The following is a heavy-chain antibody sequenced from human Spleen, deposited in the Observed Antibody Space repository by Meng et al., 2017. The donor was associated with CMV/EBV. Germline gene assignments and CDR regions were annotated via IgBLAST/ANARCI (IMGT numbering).Heavy chain of an antibody. D-gene: IGHD4-23*01. Sequence: SGYTFNSYDINWVRQAPGQGLEWMAWLNPNSGATRYAQKFQGRVTMTGDTSLSTAYMEMSSLRSDDTAVYYCARETDYGGLYWYFDLWGRGTLVTVSS. V-gene: IGHV1-2*02. CDR3: ARETDYGGLYWYFDL. J-gene: IGHJ2*01. CDR1: GYTFNSYD. CDR2: LNPNSGAT.